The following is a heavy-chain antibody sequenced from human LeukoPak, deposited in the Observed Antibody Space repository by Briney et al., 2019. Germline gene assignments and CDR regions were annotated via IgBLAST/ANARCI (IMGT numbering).Heavy chain of an antibody. CDR3: ARHYYDSSGYYYGSFDY. D-gene: IGHD3-22*01. J-gene: IGHJ4*02. CDR2: IRFDGSYR. CDR1: GFTFSSYG. V-gene: IGHV3-30*02. Sequence: GGSLRLSCAPSGFTFSSYGMHWVRQAPVKGLEWVAFIRFDGSYRYYADSVKGRFTISRDNSKNTLYLQMNSLRAEDTAVYYCARHYYDSSGYYYGSFDYWGQGTLVTVSS.